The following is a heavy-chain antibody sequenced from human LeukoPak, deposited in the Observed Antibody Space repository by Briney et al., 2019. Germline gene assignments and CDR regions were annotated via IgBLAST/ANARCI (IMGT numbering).Heavy chain of an antibody. D-gene: IGHD3-16*02. CDR2: IYGGGST. CDR1: GVTVSNNF. J-gene: IGHJ5*02. Sequence: GGSLILSCAASGVTVSNNFMSWVRQAPGKGLEWVSVIYGGGSTYYADSVKGRFTISRDTSKNTLYLQMNSLRAEDTAVYYCARALLDDYVWGSYRTEGSNWFDPWGEGTLVTVSS. V-gene: IGHV3-53*01. CDR3: ARALLDDYVWGSYRTEGSNWFDP.